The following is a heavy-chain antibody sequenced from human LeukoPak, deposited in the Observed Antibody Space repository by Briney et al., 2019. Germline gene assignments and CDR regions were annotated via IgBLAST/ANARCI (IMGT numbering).Heavy chain of an antibody. CDR2: IYYSGST. V-gene: IGHV4-39*07. CDR1: GGSISSSIHY. D-gene: IGHD1-26*01. Sequence: SETLSLTCAVSGGSISSSIHYWGWTRQPPGKGLEWIGSIYYSGSTYYNPSLKSRVTISVDTSKNQFSLKLSSVTAADTAVYYCARVSRATLHFDYWGQGTLVTVSS. J-gene: IGHJ4*02. CDR3: ARVSRATLHFDY.